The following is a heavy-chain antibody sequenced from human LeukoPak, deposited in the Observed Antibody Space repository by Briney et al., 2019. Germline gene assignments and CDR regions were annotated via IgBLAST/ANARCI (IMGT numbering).Heavy chain of an antibody. CDR2: IYYSGNT. J-gene: IGHJ3*02. CDR3: AREVAITMIVVVTSYAFDI. CDR1: GDSIRSSNYY. V-gene: IGHV4-39*07. Sequence: SETLSLTCTVSGDSIRSSNYYWGWIRQPPGKGLEWIGSIYYSGNTNYNPPLKSRVTISVDTSKNQFSLKLSSVTAADTAVYYCAREVAITMIVVVTSYAFDIWGQGTMVTVSS. D-gene: IGHD3-22*01.